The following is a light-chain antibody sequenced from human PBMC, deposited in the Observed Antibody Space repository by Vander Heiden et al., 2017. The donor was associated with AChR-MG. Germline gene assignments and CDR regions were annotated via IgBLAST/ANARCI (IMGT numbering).Light chain of an antibody. CDR2: YDS. Sequence: SYVLTQPPSVSVAPGQTAMITCGGNNIGSKSGHWYQQKPGQAPVLVIYYDSDRPSGIPERFSGSNSGNTATLTISRVEAGDEADYYCQVWDSSSDHPGVFGGGTKLTVL. CDR1: NIGSKS. CDR3: QVWDSSSDHPGV. J-gene: IGLJ3*02. V-gene: IGLV3-21*04.